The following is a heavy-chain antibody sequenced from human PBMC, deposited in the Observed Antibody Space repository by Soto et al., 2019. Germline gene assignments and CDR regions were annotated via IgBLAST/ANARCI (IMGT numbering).Heavy chain of an antibody. J-gene: IGHJ5*02. D-gene: IGHD5-18*01. CDR2: IYYSGGT. V-gene: IGHV4-39*01. Sequence: QLQLQESGPGLVKPSETLSLTCSVSGGSISSSSYYWGWIRQPPGKGLEWFGSIYYSGGTYYNPPLKCRVTISVDTPKNQFSLKLSSVTAADTAVYYCARRWGTAMVAWGQGTLVTVSS. CDR3: ARRWGTAMVA. CDR1: GGSISSSSYY.